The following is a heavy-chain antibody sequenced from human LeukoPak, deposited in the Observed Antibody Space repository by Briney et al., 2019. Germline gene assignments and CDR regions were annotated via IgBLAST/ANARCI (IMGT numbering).Heavy chain of an antibody. CDR2: ISYDGSNK. CDR1: GFTFSSYG. CDR3: AKEIFSSSSGYYYYMDV. D-gene: IGHD6-6*01. V-gene: IGHV3-30*18. Sequence: GGSLRLSCAASGFTFSSYGMHWVRQAPGKGLEWVAVISYDGSNKYYADSVKGRFTISRDNSKNTLYLQMNSLRAEDTAVYYCAKEIFSSSSGYYYYMDVWGKGTTVTVSS. J-gene: IGHJ6*03.